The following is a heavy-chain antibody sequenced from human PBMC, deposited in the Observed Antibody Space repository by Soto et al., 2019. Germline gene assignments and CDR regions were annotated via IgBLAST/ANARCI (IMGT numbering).Heavy chain of an antibody. V-gene: IGHV4-31*03. J-gene: IGHJ4*02. D-gene: IGHD3-10*01. CDR1: GGSISSGGYY. CDR3: AREEPNYYGSGSYYVDY. Sequence: QVQLQESGPGLVKPSQTLSLTCTVSGGSISSGGYYWNWIRQHPGKGLEWIGYIYNSGNRYYNPSLKSRVTISVDTSKNQFSLELSSVTAADTAVYYCAREEPNYYGSGSYYVDYWGQGTLVTVSS. CDR2: IYNSGNR.